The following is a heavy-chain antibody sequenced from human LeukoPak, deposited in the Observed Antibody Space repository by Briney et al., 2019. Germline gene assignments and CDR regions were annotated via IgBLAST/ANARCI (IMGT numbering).Heavy chain of an antibody. J-gene: IGHJ4*02. Sequence: GASVKVSCKASGYTFTGYYMHWARQAPGQGLEWMGWINPNSGGTNYAQKFQGRVTMTRDTSISTAYMELSRLRSDDTAVYYCARVVPSGGSYSVDYWGQGTLVTVSS. D-gene: IGHD1-26*01. CDR2: INPNSGGT. CDR3: ARVVPSGGSYSVDY. CDR1: GYTFTGYY. V-gene: IGHV1-2*02.